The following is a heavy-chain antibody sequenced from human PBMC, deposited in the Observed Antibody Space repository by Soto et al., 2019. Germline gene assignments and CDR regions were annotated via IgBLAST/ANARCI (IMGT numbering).Heavy chain of an antibody. D-gene: IGHD3-10*01. Sequence: QVQLVQSGAEVKKPGSSVKVSCKASGGTFSSYAISWVRQAPGQGLEWMGGIIPILGTTNYAQKFQGRVTITADESTSTTCMGLSRLRSEATAMHCCARVVTVVKSFHYCSFDLWGRRTLVTFSS. CDR2: IIPILGTT. CDR3: ARVVTVVKSFHYCSFDL. CDR1: GGTFSSYA. V-gene: IGHV1-69*12. J-gene: IGHJ2*01.